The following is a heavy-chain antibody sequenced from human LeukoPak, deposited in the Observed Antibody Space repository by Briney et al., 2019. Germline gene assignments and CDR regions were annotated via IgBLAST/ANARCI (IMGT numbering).Heavy chain of an antibody. CDR3: ARASYCTNGVCHLDY. J-gene: IGHJ4*02. CDR2: ISAYNGNT. CDR1: GYTFTSYG. D-gene: IGHD2-8*01. V-gene: IGHV1-18*01. Sequence: APVKVSCKASGYTFTSYGISWVRQAPGQGLEWMGWISAYNGNTNYAQKLQGRVTMTTDTSTSTAYMELRSLRSDDTAVYYCARASYCTNGVCHLDYWGQGTLVTVSS.